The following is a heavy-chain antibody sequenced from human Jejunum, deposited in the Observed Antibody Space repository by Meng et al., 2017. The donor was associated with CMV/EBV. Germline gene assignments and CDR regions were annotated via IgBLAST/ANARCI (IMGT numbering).Heavy chain of an antibody. Sequence: VSCEASGYTFTSYAMNWVRQAPGQGLEWMGWINTQTGNPTYAQGFTGRFVFSLDTSVSTAYLQISSLKAEDTAVYYCVRGGSYPDYWGQGTLVTVSS. CDR2: INTQTGNP. CDR1: GYTFTSYA. D-gene: IGHD1-26*01. J-gene: IGHJ4*02. V-gene: IGHV7-4-1*02. CDR3: VRGGSYPDY.